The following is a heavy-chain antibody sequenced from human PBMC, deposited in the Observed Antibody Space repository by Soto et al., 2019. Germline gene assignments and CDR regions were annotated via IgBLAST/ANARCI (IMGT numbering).Heavy chain of an antibody. Sequence: GGSLRLSCAASGFTLSDYSMHWVRQAAGKGLEWVSVISGSGGSTYYADSVKGRFTISRDNSKNTLYLQMNSLRAEDTAVYYCARRGPGTYFDYWGQGTLVTVLL. D-gene: IGHD6-13*01. CDR1: GFTLSDYS. CDR3: ARRGPGTYFDY. CDR2: ISGSGGST. V-gene: IGHV3-23*01. J-gene: IGHJ4*02.